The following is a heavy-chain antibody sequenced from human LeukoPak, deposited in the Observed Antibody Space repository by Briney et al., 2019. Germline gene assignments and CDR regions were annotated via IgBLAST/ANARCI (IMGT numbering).Heavy chain of an antibody. J-gene: IGHJ4*02. CDR3: AKVLYSNYGIPHY. CDR1: GFTFSSYA. CDR2: ISGSGGST. D-gene: IGHD4-11*01. Sequence: GGSLRLSCAASGFTFSSYAMSWVRQAPGKGLEWVSAISGSGGSTYYADSVKGRFTISRDNYKNTLYLQMNSLRAEDTAVYYCAKVLYSNYGIPHYWGQGTLVTVSS. V-gene: IGHV3-23*01.